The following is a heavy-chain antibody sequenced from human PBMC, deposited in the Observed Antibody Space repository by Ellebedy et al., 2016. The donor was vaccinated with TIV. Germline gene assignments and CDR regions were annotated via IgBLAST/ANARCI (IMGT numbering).Heavy chain of an antibody. J-gene: IGHJ2*01. CDR1: GFTFANYW. V-gene: IGHV3-7*01. CDR3: AGRHFDL. Sequence: GGSLRLSXAGSGFTFANYWMNWVRQAPGKGLEWVANIHQNGSKIYYVDSVKGRFTISRDNTKNSLYLQMNSLRAEDTAVYFCAGRHFDLWGRGTLVTVSS. CDR2: IHQNGSKI.